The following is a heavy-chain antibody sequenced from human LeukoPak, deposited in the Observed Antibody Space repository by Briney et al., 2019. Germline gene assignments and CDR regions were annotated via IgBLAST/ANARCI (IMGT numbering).Heavy chain of an antibody. CDR3: AKGNTMYTAYYFDY. J-gene: IGHJ4*02. CDR1: GFTFSSYA. Sequence: GGSLRLSCAASGFTFSSYAMSWVRQAPGKGLEWVSDVSGSGGGSTDYADSVKGRFTISRDNSKNTVHLQMNSLRVEDTAVYYCAKGNTMYTAYYFDYWGQGTLVTVSS. CDR2: VSGSGGGST. D-gene: IGHD3-10*02. V-gene: IGHV3-23*01.